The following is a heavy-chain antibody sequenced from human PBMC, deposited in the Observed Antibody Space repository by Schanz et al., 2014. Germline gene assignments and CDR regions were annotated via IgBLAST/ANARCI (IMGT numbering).Heavy chain of an antibody. CDR1: GFTFSIYA. D-gene: IGHD4-17*01. CDR3: ARKMKLGVYGGKGHDSLDI. CDR2: ISHDGYST. V-gene: IGHV3-64*04. Sequence: VQLVESGGGLVQPGGSLRLSCSASGFTFSIYAMHWVRQAPGKGLEYVSAISHDGYSTYYADSVKGRFTISRDNSKNTLYLQMKSLRAEDTAVYYCARKMKLGVYGGKGHDSLDIWGQGTMVTVSS. J-gene: IGHJ3*02.